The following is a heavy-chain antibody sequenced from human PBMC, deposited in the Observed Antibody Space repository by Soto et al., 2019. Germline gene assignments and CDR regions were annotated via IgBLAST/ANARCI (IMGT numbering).Heavy chain of an antibody. D-gene: IGHD3-10*01. CDR2: IYYSGST. Sequence: PSETLSLTCTVSGGSISSYYWSWIRQPPGKGLEWIGYIYYSGSTNYNPSLKSRVTISVDTSKNQFSLKLSSVTAADTAVYYCAISQGSGRGEVWFGPWGQGTLVTVSS. V-gene: IGHV4-59*08. CDR1: GGSISSYY. J-gene: IGHJ5*02. CDR3: AISQGSGRGEVWFGP.